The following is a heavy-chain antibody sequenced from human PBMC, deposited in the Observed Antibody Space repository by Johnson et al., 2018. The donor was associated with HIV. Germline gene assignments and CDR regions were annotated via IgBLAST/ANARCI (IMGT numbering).Heavy chain of an antibody. CDR3: ATPYLVSSGYYYHAFDI. CDR2: ISSSGSTI. CDR1: GFTFSDYY. D-gene: IGHD3-22*01. J-gene: IGHJ3*02. Sequence: QVQLVESGGGLVKPGGSLRLSCAASGFTFSDYYMSWIRQAPGKGLEWVSYISSSGSTIYYADSVKGRLTISRDNAKNSLYLQMNSLRAEDTDVYYCATPYLVSSGYYYHAFDILGQGTMVTVSS. V-gene: IGHV3-11*04.